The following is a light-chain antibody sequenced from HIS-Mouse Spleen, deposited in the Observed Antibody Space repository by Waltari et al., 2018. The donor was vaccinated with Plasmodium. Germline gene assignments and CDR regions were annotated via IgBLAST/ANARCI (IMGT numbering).Light chain of an antibody. V-gene: IGKV3-15*01. Sequence: EIVMTQSPATLSVSPGERATLSCRASQSVSSNLAWYQQKPGQAPRLLIYGASTRATGIPARFSGSESGKEFTLTISSLQSEDFAVYDCQQYNNWSFTFGPGTKVDIK. CDR3: QQYNNWSFT. CDR2: GAS. J-gene: IGKJ3*01. CDR1: QSVSSN.